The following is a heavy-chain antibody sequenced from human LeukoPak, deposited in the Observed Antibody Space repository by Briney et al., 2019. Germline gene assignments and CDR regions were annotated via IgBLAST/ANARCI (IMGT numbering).Heavy chain of an antibody. CDR3: ASWEYITMVRGVIDY. CDR2: ISSSSSYI. CDR1: GFTFSSHS. J-gene: IGHJ4*02. D-gene: IGHD3-10*01. V-gene: IGHV3-21*01. Sequence: GGSLRLSCAASGFTFSSHSMNWVRQAPGKGLEWVSSISSSSSYIYYADSVKGRFTISRDNAKNSLYLQMNSLRAEDTAVYYCASWEYITMVRGVIDYWGRGTLVTVSS.